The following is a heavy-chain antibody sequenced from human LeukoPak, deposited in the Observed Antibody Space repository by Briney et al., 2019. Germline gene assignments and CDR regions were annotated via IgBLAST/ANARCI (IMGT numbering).Heavy chain of an antibody. V-gene: IGHV4-59*08. J-gene: IGHJ5*02. D-gene: IGHD3-3*01. CDR2: IYYSGST. Sequence: KPSGTWSFTANASVDSIIVSSWGWFGRPPGKELKGIGYIYYSGSTNYNPSLKSRVTISVDTSKNQFSLKLSSVTAADTAVYYCARALSGYLVWFDPRGQGTLVTVSS. CDR1: VDSIIVSS. CDR3: ARALSGYLVWFDP.